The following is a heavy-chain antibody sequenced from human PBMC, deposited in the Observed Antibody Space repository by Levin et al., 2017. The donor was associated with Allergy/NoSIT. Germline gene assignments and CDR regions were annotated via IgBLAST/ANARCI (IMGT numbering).Heavy chain of an antibody. V-gene: IGHV1-69*04. CDR2: IIPILGIA. D-gene: IGHD2-2*01. CDR3: TVVPAARYYYDYYMDV. Sequence: ASVKVSCKASGGTFSSYAISWVRQAPGQGLEWMGRIIPILGIANYAQKFQGRVTITADKSTSTAYMELSSLRSEDTAVYYCTVVPAARYYYDYYMDVWGKGTTVTVSS. J-gene: IGHJ6*03. CDR1: GGTFSSYA.